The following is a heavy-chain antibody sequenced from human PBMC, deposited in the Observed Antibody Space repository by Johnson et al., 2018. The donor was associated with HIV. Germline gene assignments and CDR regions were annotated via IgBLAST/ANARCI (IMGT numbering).Heavy chain of an antibody. D-gene: IGHD2-2*01. J-gene: IGHJ3*02. CDR1: GFTFSSYG. V-gene: IGHV3-33*01. CDR3: ARDGGYCSRTSCFRHWASAFDI. Sequence: QVQLVESGGGVVQPGKSLRLSCTASGFTFSSYGMHWVRQAPGKGLEWVAVIWYDGSNKYYADSVKGRFTISRDNSKNTLYLQMNSLRAEDTAVYYCARDGGYCSRTSCFRHWASAFDIWGQGTMVTVSS. CDR2: IWYDGSNK.